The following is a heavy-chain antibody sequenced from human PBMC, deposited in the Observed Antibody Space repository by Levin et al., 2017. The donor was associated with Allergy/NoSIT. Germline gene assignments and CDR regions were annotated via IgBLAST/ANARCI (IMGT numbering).Heavy chain of an antibody. CDR2: ISWNSDII. V-gene: IGHV3-9*01. Sequence: PGGSLRLSCADSGFTFDDYGMHWVRQAPGKGLEWVSGISWNSDIIGYADSVKGRFTISRDNAKNSLYLQMNSLRAEDTALYYCVKDHSRAAVPAFDIGGQGTMVTVSS. CDR3: VKDHSRAAVPAFDI. J-gene: IGHJ3*02. CDR1: GFTFDDYG. D-gene: IGHD6-13*01.